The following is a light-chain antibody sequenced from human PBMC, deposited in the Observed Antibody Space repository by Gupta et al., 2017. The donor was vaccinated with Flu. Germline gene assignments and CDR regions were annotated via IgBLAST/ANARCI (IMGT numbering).Light chain of an antibody. Sequence: DIQMTQAPSTLSASVADRVTITVRASPSISTWLAWYQQKPGKAPKLLIYKASTLERGVPSRFSGSESGTEFTLTIRSLQPDDFATYYCQQYTSYPPTFGQGTKLEIK. CDR1: PSISTW. CDR3: QQYTSYPPT. J-gene: IGKJ1*01. V-gene: IGKV1-5*03. CDR2: KAS.